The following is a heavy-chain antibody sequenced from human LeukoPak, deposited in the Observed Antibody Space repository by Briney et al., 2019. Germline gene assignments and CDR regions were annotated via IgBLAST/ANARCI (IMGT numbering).Heavy chain of an antibody. Sequence: PGGSLRLSCAASGFTFSSYWMHWVRQAPGKGLVWVSRINSDGSSTSYADSVKGRFTISRDNAKNTLYLQMNSLRAEDTAVYCCAREDIVATTAVDYWGQGTLVTVSS. J-gene: IGHJ4*02. CDR2: INSDGSST. D-gene: IGHD5-12*01. CDR3: AREDIVATTAVDY. V-gene: IGHV3-74*01. CDR1: GFTFSSYW.